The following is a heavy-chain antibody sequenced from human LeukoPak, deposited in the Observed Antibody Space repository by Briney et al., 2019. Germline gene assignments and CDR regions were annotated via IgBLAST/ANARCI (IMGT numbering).Heavy chain of an antibody. D-gene: IGHD3-22*01. J-gene: IGHJ4*02. CDR1: GGTFSSYA. CDR3: ARQYYYDSSGYYYLVDY. V-gene: IGHV1-69*13. CDR2: IIPIFGTA. Sequence: SVKVSCKASGGTFSSYAISWVRQAPGQGLEWMGGIIPIFGTANYAQKFQGRVTITADESTSTAYMGLSSLRSEDTAVYYCARQYYYDSSGYYYLVDYWGQGTLVTVSS.